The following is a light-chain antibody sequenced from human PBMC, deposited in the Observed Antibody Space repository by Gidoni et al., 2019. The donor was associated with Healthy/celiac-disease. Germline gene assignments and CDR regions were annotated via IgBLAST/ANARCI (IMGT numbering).Light chain of an antibody. CDR3: QQYNSYSA. J-gene: IGKJ1*01. CDR2: KAS. V-gene: IGKV1-5*03. Sequence: DIQLPQSPSTLSASVGDRVTITCRANQSISSWLAWYQQKPGKAPKLLIYKASSLESGVPSRFSGSGSGTEFTLTISSLQPDDFATYYCQQYNSYSAFGQGTKVEIK. CDR1: QSISSW.